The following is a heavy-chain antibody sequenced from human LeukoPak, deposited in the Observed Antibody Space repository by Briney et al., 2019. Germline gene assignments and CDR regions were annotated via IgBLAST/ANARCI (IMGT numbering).Heavy chain of an antibody. V-gene: IGHV3-33*01. CDR1: GFTFSSYG. Sequence: GSLRLSCAASGFTFSSYGMHWVRQAPGKGLEWVAVIWYDGSNKYHADSVKGRFTISRDNSKNTLYLQMNSLRAEDTAVYYCARDHLDGSGYLDYWGQGTLVTVSS. CDR2: IWYDGSNK. D-gene: IGHD2-15*01. J-gene: IGHJ4*02. CDR3: ARDHLDGSGYLDY.